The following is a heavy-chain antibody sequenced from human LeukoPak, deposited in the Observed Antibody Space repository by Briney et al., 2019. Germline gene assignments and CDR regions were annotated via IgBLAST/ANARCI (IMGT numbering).Heavy chain of an antibody. D-gene: IGHD5-18*01. V-gene: IGHV3-23*01. Sequence: GGSLRLSCAASGFPFTIYAMSWVRQAPGRGLEWVSTLSGSGGSTYYADSVKGRFTISRDNSKNTLYLQMNSLRAEDTAIYYCAKNGYSSGPRDAFDIWGQGTMVTVSS. CDR1: GFPFTIYA. CDR3: AKNGYSSGPRDAFDI. CDR2: LSGSGGST. J-gene: IGHJ3*02.